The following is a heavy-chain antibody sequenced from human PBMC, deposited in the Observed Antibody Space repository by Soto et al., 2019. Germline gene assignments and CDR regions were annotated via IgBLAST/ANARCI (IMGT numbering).Heavy chain of an antibody. CDR1: GYTFTSYA. D-gene: IGHD2-21*02. CDR2: INAGNGNT. V-gene: IGHV1-3*05. Sequence: QVQLVQSGAEEXKPGASVKVSCKASGYTFTSYAMHWVRQAPGQRLEWMGWINAGNGNTKYSQKFQGRVTITRDTSASTAYMELSSLRSEDTAVYYCARSIVVVTALDYWGQGTLVTVSS. CDR3: ARSIVVVTALDY. J-gene: IGHJ4*02.